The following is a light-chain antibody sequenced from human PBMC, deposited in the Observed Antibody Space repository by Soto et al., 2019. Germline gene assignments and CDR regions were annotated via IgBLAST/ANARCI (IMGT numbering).Light chain of an antibody. J-gene: IGKJ2*01. CDR1: QDISTY. CDR2: SAS. V-gene: IGKV1-6*02. Sequence: AIQLTQSPSSLSASVGDRVTITCRASQDISTYLAWYHQKPGKAPKLLIYSASTLQSGVPSRFSGRGSGTDFTLTISSLQPEDFGTYYCLQDYTYPYTFGQGTKLEIK. CDR3: LQDYTYPYT.